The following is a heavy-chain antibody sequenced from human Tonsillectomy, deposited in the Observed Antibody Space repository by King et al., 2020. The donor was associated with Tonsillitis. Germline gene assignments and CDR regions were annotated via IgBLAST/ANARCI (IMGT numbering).Heavy chain of an antibody. CDR2: INAYNGNT. CDR3: ARSDYYGSGTYFYFDY. Sequence: VQLVESGAEVKKPGASVKVSCKASGYTFTSYGISWVRQAPGHGLEWMGWINAYNGNTNYARKLPGRVTLTTDTSPSTSYMELSTLRSDDTTVYYCARSDYYGSGTYFYFDYWGQGALVTVSS. V-gene: IGHV1-18*01. CDR1: GYTFTSYG. D-gene: IGHD3-10*01. J-gene: IGHJ4*02.